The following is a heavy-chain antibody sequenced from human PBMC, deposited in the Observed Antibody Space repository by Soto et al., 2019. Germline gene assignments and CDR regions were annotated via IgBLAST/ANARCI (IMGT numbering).Heavy chain of an antibody. V-gene: IGHV4-39*01. Sequence: QLQLQESGPGLVKPSETLSLTCTVSGGSISSSSYYWGWIRQPPGKGLEWIGSIYYSGSTYYNPSLKCRVTISVDTTKNQFSLKLSSVTAADTAVYYCATPRYDILTGYYYYGMDVWGQGTTVTVSS. CDR1: GGSISSSSYY. J-gene: IGHJ6*02. CDR3: ATPRYDILTGYYYYGMDV. D-gene: IGHD3-9*01. CDR2: IYYSGST.